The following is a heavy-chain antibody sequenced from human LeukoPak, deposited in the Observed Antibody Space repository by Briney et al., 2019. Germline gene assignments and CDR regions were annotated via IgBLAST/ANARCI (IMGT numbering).Heavy chain of an antibody. Sequence: GSSVKVSCKASGGTFSSYAISWVRQAPGQGLERMGRIIPILGIANYAQKFQGRVTITADKSTSTAYMELSSLRSEDTAVYYCARGQGRWLQRRAAFDIWGQGTMVTVSS. CDR3: ARGQGRWLQRRAAFDI. CDR1: GGTFSSYA. CDR2: IIPILGIA. D-gene: IGHD5-24*01. J-gene: IGHJ3*02. V-gene: IGHV1-69*04.